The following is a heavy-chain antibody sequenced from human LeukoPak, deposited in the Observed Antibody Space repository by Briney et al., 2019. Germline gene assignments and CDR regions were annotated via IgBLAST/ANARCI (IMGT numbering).Heavy chain of an antibody. J-gene: IGHJ5*02. Sequence: PGGSLRLSCAASRFTFSNFWMSWVRQAPGKGLEWVANIKPDGSANFYVDSVKGRFTISRDNAKNSLYLQMNSLRAEDTAVYYCARAGSYRLNWFDPWGQGTLVTVSS. V-gene: IGHV3-7*04. CDR2: IKPDGSAN. D-gene: IGHD1-14*01. CDR3: ARAGSYRLNWFDP. CDR1: RFTFSNFW.